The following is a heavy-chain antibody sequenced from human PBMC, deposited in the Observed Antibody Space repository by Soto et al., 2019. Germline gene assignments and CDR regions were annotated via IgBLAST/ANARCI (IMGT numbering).Heavy chain of an antibody. CDR3: ARGTHYYDSSEHFQH. D-gene: IGHD3-22*01. V-gene: IGHV1-18*04. Sequence: GASVKVSCKASGYTFTSYGISWVRQAPGQGLEWMGWISAYNGNTNYAQKLQGRVTMTTDTSTSTAYMELRSLRSDDTAVYYCARGTHYYDSSEHFQHWGQGTLVTVSS. J-gene: IGHJ1*01. CDR2: ISAYNGNT. CDR1: GYTFTSYG.